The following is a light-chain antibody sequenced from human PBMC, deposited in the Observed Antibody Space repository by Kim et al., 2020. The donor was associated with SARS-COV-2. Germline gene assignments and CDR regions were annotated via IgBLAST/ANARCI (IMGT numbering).Light chain of an antibody. CDR2: SNN. CDR3: AAWDDNLNGVV. CDR1: SSNIGDNT. Sequence: GQRVTISCSGSSSNIGDNTVNWYQQLPGTAPKLLIYSNNQRPSGVPDRFSGSNSGTSASLAISGLQSEDEADYHCAAWDDNLNGVVFGGGTQLTVL. V-gene: IGLV1-44*01. J-gene: IGLJ2*01.